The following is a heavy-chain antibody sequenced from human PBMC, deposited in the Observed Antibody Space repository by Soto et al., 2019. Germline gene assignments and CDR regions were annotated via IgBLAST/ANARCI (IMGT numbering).Heavy chain of an antibody. CDR1: GYTFTSYG. V-gene: IGHV1-18*01. CDR2: ISAYNGNT. CDR3: ARVRVSTGRTVTTWFDP. D-gene: IGHD4-17*01. J-gene: IGHJ5*02. Sequence: GASVKVSCKASGYTFTSYGISWVRQAPGQGLEWMGWISAYNGNTNYAQKLQGRVTMTTDTSTSTAYMELRSLRSDDTAVYYCARVRVSTGRTVTTWFDPWGQGTLVTVYS.